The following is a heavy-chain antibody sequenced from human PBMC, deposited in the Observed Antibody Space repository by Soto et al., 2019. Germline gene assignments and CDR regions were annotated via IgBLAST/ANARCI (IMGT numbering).Heavy chain of an antibody. V-gene: IGHV1-69*08. D-gene: IGHD4-17*01. CDR2: IIPIIGIA. CDR1: GGTFSSYT. CDR3: ARDAVPFYGHYGGFDP. Sequence: QVQLVQSGAEVKKPGSSMKVSCKSSGGTFSSYTISCVRPAPGQGLEWMGRIIPIIGIANYAQKFHGRVTITADKSTSTAYMELSSLRSEYTAVYYCARDAVPFYGHYGGFDPWGQGALVIVS. J-gene: IGHJ5*02.